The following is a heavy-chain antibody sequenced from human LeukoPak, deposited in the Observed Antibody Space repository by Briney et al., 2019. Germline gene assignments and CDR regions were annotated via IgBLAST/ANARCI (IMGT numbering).Heavy chain of an antibody. CDR1: GGSFSGYY. J-gene: IGHJ1*01. V-gene: IGHV4-34*01. CDR3: ARDYGGNSVSPRYFQH. D-gene: IGHD4-23*01. Sequence: PSETLSLTCAVYGGSFSGYYWSWIRQPPGKGLEWIGEINHSGSTNYNPSLKSRVTISVDTSKNQFSLKLSSVTAADTAVYYCARDYGGNSVSPRYFQHWGQGTLVTVSS. CDR2: INHSGST.